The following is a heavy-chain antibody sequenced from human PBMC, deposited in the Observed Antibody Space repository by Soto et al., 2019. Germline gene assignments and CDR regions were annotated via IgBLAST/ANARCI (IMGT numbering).Heavy chain of an antibody. CDR1: GFTVSSNY. D-gene: IGHD3-10*01. J-gene: IGHJ6*03. CDR2: IYSGGST. V-gene: IGHV3-66*01. CDR3: ARDSRPRYGVLRSGSYYDYYMDV. Sequence: GGSLRLSCAASGFTVSSNYMSWVRQAPGKGLEWVSVIYSGGSTYYADSVKGRFTISRDNSKNTLYLQMNSLRAEDTAVYYCARDSRPRYGVLRSGSYYDYYMDVWGKGTTVTVSS.